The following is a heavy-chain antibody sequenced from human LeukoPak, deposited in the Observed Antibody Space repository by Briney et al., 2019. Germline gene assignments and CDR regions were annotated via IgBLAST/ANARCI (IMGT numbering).Heavy chain of an antibody. J-gene: IGHJ5*02. CDR3: ARESDYGDYDGNRPGVSNWFDP. CDR1: GGTFSSYA. Sequence: SVKVSCKASGGTFSSYAISWVRQAPGQGLEWMGGIIPIFGTANYAQKFQGRVTITTNESTSTAYMELSSLRSEDTAVYYCARESDYGDYDGNRPGVSNWFDPWGQGTLVTVSS. D-gene: IGHD4-17*01. V-gene: IGHV1-69*05. CDR2: IIPIFGTA.